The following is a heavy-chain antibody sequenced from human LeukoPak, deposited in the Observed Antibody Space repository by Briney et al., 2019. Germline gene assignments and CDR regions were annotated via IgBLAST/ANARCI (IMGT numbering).Heavy chain of an antibody. J-gene: IGHJ4*02. V-gene: IGHV3-15*01. CDR2: IKSKTDGGTT. CDR3: TTGAITIFGVVITGGSFDY. D-gene: IGHD3-3*01. CDR1: GFTFSNAW. Sequence: GGSLRLSCAASGFTFSNAWMSWVRQAPGKGLEWVGRIKSKTDGGTTDYAAPVKGGFTISRDDSKNTLYLQMNSLKTEDTAVYYCTTGAITIFGVVITGGSFDYWGQGTLVTVSS.